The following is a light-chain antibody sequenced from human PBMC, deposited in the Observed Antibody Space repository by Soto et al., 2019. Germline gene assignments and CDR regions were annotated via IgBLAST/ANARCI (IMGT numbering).Light chain of an antibody. J-gene: IGKJ4*01. CDR2: TAS. Sequence: IQMTQSPSSLSASVGDRVTITCRASQSIVRNLNWYQQKPGKAPELLIYTASNLESGVPSRFSGSGSGTDFALTISSLQPEDSAVYYCQQSHSSPLSFCGGTKVEFK. V-gene: IGKV1-39*01. CDR3: QQSHSSPLS. CDR1: QSIVRN.